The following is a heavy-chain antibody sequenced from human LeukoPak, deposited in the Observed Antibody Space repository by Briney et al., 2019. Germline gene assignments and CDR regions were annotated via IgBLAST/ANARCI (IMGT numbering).Heavy chain of an antibody. CDR1: GFTLSGSW. Sequence: PGGSLRLSCAASGFTLSGSWMSWVRQAPGKGLEWVANIKEDGSEKYYVDSVKGRFTIFRDNAKNSLYLQMNSLRAEDTAVYYCARLDGRLISGIFDYWGQGTLVTVSS. V-gene: IGHV3-7*01. CDR3: ARLDGRLISGIFDY. J-gene: IGHJ4*02. CDR2: IKEDGSEK. D-gene: IGHD5-24*01.